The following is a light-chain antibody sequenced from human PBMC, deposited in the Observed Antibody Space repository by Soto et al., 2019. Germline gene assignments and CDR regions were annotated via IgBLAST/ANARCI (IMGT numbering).Light chain of an antibody. V-gene: IGLV2-8*01. CDR1: SSDVGGYNY. J-gene: IGLJ3*02. CDR3: GSYGGSNNFV. CDR2: EVN. Sequence: QSALTQPPSASGSPGQSVTISCTGTSSDVGGYNYVSWYQHHPGKAPKLMIYEVNKRPSGVPDRFSGSKSGNSASLTVSGLQAEDEADYYCGSYGGSNNFVFGGGTKLTVL.